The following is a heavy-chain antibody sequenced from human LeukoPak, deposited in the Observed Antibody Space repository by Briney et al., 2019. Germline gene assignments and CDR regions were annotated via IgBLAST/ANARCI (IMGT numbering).Heavy chain of an antibody. Sequence: SETLSLTCTASGGSISSYYWSWIRQPPGKGLEWIGYIYYSGSTNYNPSLKSRVTISVDTSKNQFSLKLSSVTAADTAVYYCARDRDDFWSGYRSRAHYGMDDWGRGTTVTVSS. V-gene: IGHV4-59*01. J-gene: IGHJ6*02. CDR3: ARDRDDFWSGYRSRAHYGMDD. CDR2: IYYSGST. D-gene: IGHD3-3*01. CDR1: GGSISSYY.